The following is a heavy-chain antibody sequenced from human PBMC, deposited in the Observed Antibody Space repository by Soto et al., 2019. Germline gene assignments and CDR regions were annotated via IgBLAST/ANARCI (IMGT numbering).Heavy chain of an antibody. CDR3: ARPMVRGYYYYGMDL. Sequence: QVQLVQSGAEVKKPGSSVKVSCKASGGTFSSYAISWVRQAPGQGLEWMGGIIPIFGTANYAQKFQGRVTITAYKPTSTAYMDLSSLRSEDTAVYYCARPMVRGYYYYGMDLWGQGTTVTVSS. D-gene: IGHD3-10*01. CDR1: GGTFSSYA. J-gene: IGHJ6*02. CDR2: IIPIFGTA. V-gene: IGHV1-69*06.